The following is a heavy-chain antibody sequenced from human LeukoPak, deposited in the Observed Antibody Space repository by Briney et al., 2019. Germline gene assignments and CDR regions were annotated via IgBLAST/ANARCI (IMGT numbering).Heavy chain of an antibody. CDR3: ARGRGITMVRGVITLDY. V-gene: IGHV4-34*01. D-gene: IGHD3-10*01. J-gene: IGHJ4*02. Sequence: PSETLSLTCTVSGGSISSYYWSWIRQPPGKGLEWIGEINHSGSTNYNPSLKSRVTISVDTSKNQFSLKLSSVTAADTAVYYCARGRGITMVRGVITLDYWGQGTLVTVSS. CDR1: GGSISSYY. CDR2: INHSGST.